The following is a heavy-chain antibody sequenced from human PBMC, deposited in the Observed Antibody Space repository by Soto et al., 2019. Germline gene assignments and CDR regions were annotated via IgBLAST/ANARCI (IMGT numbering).Heavy chain of an antibody. CDR3: AKETDSGPLYY. Sequence: QVQLVESGGGVVQPGRSLRLSCAASGFTFSSYGMHWVRQAPGKGLEWVAVISYDGSNKYYADSVRGRFTISRDNSKNTLYLQMNSRRAEDTAVYYCAKETDSGPLYYWGQGTLVTVSS. CDR1: GFTFSSYG. CDR2: ISYDGSNK. J-gene: IGHJ4*02. V-gene: IGHV3-30*18.